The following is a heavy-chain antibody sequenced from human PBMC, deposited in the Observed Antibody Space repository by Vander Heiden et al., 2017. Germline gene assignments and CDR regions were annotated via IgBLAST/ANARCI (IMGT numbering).Heavy chain of an antibody. Sequence: QVQLVESGRGLVKHGGSLRLSSASSGFTFSDYDLGWIRQAPGKGLEWVSYISSSGSTIYYAESVKGRFTISRDNAKNSLYLQMNSLRAEDTAVYYCARVLTGSGWYSDYYYGMDVWGQGTTVTVSS. CDR2: ISSSGSTI. J-gene: IGHJ6*02. V-gene: IGHV3-11*01. CDR1: GFTFSDYD. CDR3: ARVLTGSGWYSDYYYGMDV. D-gene: IGHD6-19*01.